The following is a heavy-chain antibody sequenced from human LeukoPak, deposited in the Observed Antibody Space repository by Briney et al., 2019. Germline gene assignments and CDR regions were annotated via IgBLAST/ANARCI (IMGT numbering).Heavy chain of an antibody. J-gene: IGHJ5*02. CDR3: ARGGYDILTGYYNKGSNWFDP. D-gene: IGHD3-9*01. CDR2: ISSSSSYI. V-gene: IGHV3-21*01. Sequence: GGCLRLSCAAYGFTFSSYSMNWVRQAPGKGLEWVSSISSSSSYIYYADSVKGRFTISRDNATNSLYLQMNSLRAEDTAVYYCARGGYDILTGYYNKGSNWFDPWGQGTLVTVSS. CDR1: GFTFSSYS.